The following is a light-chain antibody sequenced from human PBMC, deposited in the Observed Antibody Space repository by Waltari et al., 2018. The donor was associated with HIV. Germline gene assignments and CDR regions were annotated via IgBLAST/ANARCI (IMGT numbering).Light chain of an antibody. J-gene: IGKJ1*01. CDR2: GSS. V-gene: IGKV3-15*01. CDR3: QQYNSWPRT. CDR1: QSISGN. Sequence: DIVMTQSPATLSVSPGERVTLSCRASQSISGNLAWYQQRRGQAPRLLIYGSSTRASGIPARFSGSGSGREFSRTICSLHSEDFAIYDCQQYNSWPRTFGQGTNLEI.